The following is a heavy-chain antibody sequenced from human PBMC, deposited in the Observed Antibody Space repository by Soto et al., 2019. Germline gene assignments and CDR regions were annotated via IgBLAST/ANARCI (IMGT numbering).Heavy chain of an antibody. J-gene: IGHJ6*02. V-gene: IGHV1-2*04. CDR3: ARSNWNPHYYGMDV. CDR1: GYTFTGDY. Sequence: ASVKGSCKASGYTFTGDYMHWVRQAPGQGLEWMGWINPNSGGTNYAQKFQGWVTMTRDTSISTAYMELSRLRSDDTAVYYCARSNWNPHYYGMDVWGQGTTVTVSS. CDR2: INPNSGGT. D-gene: IGHD1-20*01.